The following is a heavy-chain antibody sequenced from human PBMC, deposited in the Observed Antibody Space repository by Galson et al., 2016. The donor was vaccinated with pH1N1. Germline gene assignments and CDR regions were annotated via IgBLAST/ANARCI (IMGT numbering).Heavy chain of an antibody. V-gene: IGHV4-59*01. CDR3: AREWRYYDSSGFPINDAFDL. Sequence: ETLSLTCTVSGGSIGANYWSWIRQSPGGGLEWIGYIYYSGNTKYNPSLKGRVIISVDTSKNQFYLKLSSVTAADTAVYYCAREWRYYDSSGFPINDAFDLWGRGTLVTVSS. D-gene: IGHD3-22*01. CDR2: IYYSGNT. J-gene: IGHJ2*01. CDR1: GGSIGANY.